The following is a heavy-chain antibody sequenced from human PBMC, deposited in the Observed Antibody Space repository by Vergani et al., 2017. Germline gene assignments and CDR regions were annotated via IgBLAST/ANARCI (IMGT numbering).Heavy chain of an antibody. CDR3: ARFSGYYSFGALDY. D-gene: IGHD3-22*01. V-gene: IGHV4-4*09. J-gene: IGHJ4*02. CDR1: GGSISSYY. CDR2: IYTSGST. Sequence: QVQLQESGPGLVKPSETLSLTCTVSGGSISSYYWSWIRQPPGKGLEWIGYIYTSGSTNYNPSLKSRGTISVDTSKNQFSLKLSSVTAADTAVYYCARFSGYYSFGALDYWGQGTLVTVSS.